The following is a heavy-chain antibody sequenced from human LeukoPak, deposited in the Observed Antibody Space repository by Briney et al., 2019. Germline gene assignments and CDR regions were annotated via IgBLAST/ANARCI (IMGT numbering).Heavy chain of an antibody. V-gene: IGHV4-59*08. CDR3: AGHHPRNTVDF. CDR1: GGSISSYY. CDR2: ISDIGSI. Sequence: PSETLSLTCTVSGGSISSYYWSWIRQPPGKGLEWIAYISDIGSINYNPSLKSRVTISLDTPKNQFSLKLSSVTAADTAVYYCAGHHPRNTVDFWGQGTLVTVSS. D-gene: IGHD2/OR15-2a*01. J-gene: IGHJ4*02.